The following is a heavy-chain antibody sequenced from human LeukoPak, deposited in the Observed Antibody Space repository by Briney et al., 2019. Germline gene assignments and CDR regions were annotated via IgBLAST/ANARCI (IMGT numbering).Heavy chain of an antibody. CDR1: GFTFSSYS. J-gene: IGHJ3*02. V-gene: IGHV3-21*01. CDR3: ASVDYDILTGYYIYAFDI. Sequence: GGSQRLSCAASGFTFSSYSMNWVRQAPGKGLEWVSSISGSSSYIYYADSVKGRFTISRDNAKNSLYLQMNSLRAEDTAVYYCASVDYDILTGYYIYAFDIWGQGTMVTVSS. CDR2: ISGSSSYI. D-gene: IGHD3-9*01.